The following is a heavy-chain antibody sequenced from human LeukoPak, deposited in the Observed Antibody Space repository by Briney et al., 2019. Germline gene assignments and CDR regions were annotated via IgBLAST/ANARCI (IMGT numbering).Heavy chain of an antibody. CDR1: GFTFITYA. CDR2: ISYDGTNK. CDR3: ARDGQQWLVHYFDY. Sequence: QTGRSLRLSCAASGFTFITYAMHWVRQAPGKGLEWVAVISYDGTNKYYADSVKGRFTIPRDRSKNTVYLQMNSLRAEDTAVYYCARDGQQWLVHYFDYWGQGTLVTVSS. V-gene: IGHV3-30*03. D-gene: IGHD6-19*01. J-gene: IGHJ4*02.